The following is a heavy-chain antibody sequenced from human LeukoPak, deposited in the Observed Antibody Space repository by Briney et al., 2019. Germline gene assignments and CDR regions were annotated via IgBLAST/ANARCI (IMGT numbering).Heavy chain of an antibody. CDR3: ATSYDAKTAPYDL. J-gene: IGHJ5*02. CDR1: GGSISNYC. D-gene: IGHD3-3*01. Sequence: SETLSLTCTVSGGSISNYCWRWVRQPPGKALEWIGFIYTSGSSDYNLSLKSRVTMSVDTSKNQVSMELRFLTAADTALYYCATSYDAKTAPYDLWGQGTLVTVSS. V-gene: IGHV4-4*09. CDR2: IYTSGSS.